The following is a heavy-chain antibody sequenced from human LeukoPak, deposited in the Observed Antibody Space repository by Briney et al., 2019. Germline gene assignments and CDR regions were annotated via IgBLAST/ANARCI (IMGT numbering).Heavy chain of an antibody. CDR3: ARWGYSGSYYFDY. CDR1: GGSISSGSYY. CDR2: IYTSGST. J-gene: IGHJ4*02. D-gene: IGHD1-26*01. Sequence: SDTLSLTCTVSGGSISSGSYYWSWIRQPAGKGLEWIGRIYTSGSTNYNPSLKSRVTISVDTSKNQFSLKLSSVTAADTAVYYCARWGYSGSYYFDYWGQGTLVTVSS. V-gene: IGHV4-61*02.